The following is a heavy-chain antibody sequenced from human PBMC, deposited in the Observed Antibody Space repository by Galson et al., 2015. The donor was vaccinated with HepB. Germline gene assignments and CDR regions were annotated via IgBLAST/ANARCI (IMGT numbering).Heavy chain of an antibody. CDR1: GGSISSYY. CDR3: ARERAVAGRTTFDL. CDR2: IYTSGST. J-gene: IGHJ2*01. V-gene: IGHV4-4*07. Sequence: ETLSLTCTVSGGSISSYYWSWIRQPAGKGLEWIGRIYTSGSTNYNPSLKSRVTMSVDTSKNQFPLKLSSVTAADTAVYYCARERAVAGRTTFDLWGRGTLVTVSS. D-gene: IGHD6-19*01.